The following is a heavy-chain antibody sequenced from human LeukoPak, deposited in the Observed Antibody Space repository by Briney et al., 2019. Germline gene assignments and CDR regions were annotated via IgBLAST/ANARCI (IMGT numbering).Heavy chain of an antibody. J-gene: IGHJ4*02. CDR3: ARGEQWLIRY. CDR1: GYTFIDYY. Sequence: ASVKVSCKASGYTFIDYYIHWVRQAPGQGLEWMGWINPNSGDTKYAQKFQGRVTMTRDWSINTAYMEMSGLNSDDTVMYYCARGEQWLIRYWGQGTLVTVSS. CDR2: INPNSGDT. V-gene: IGHV1-2*02. D-gene: IGHD6-19*01.